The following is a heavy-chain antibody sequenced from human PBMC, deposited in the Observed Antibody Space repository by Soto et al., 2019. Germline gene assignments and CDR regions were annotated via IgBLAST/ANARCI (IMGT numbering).Heavy chain of an antibody. CDR2: IYSGGST. J-gene: IGHJ6*03. V-gene: IGHV3-53*01. Sequence: GGSLRLSCAASGFTVSSNYMSWVRQAPGKGLEWVSVIYSGGSTYYSDSVKGRFTISRDNSKNTLYLQMNSLRAEDTPVNYWARFIKYQLLYYYYYYMVVWGKGTTVTVSS. CDR1: GFTVSSNY. CDR3: ARFIKYQLLYYYYYYMVV. D-gene: IGHD2-2*01.